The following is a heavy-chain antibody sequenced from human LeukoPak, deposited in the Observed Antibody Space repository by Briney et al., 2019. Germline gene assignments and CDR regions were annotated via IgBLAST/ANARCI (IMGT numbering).Heavy chain of an antibody. D-gene: IGHD3-22*01. V-gene: IGHV3-48*03. CDR3: AREDRSYYDSSGYFSLDAFDI. CDR2: ISSSGSTI. Sequence: PGGSLRLSCAASGFTFSSYEMNWVRQAPGKGLEWVSYISSSGSTIYYADSVKGRFTISRDNAKNSLYLQMNSLRAEDTAVYYCAREDRSYYDSSGYFSLDAFDIWGQGTMVTVPS. CDR1: GFTFSSYE. J-gene: IGHJ3*02.